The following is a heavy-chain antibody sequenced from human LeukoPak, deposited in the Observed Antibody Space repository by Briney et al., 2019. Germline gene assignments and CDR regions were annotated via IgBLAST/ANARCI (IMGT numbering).Heavy chain of an antibody. Sequence: ASVKVSCKASGYTFTGYYMHWVRQAPGQGLEWMGWINPNSGGTNYAQKFQGRVTMTRDTSISTAYMELGRLRSDDTAVYYCARAPTTMVRGVMYYWGQGTLVTVSS. CDR3: ARAPTTMVRGVMYY. CDR1: GYTFTGYY. J-gene: IGHJ4*02. CDR2: INPNSGGT. V-gene: IGHV1-2*02. D-gene: IGHD3-10*01.